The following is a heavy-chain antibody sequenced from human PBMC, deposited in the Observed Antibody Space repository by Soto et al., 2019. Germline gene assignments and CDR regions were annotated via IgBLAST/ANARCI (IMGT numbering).Heavy chain of an antibody. V-gene: IGHV4-59*01. D-gene: IGHD2-21*02. CDR2: IYYSGST. CDR1: GGSISSYY. Sequence: PSETLSLTWTVSGGSISSYYWSWIREPPGKGLEWIGYIYYSGSTNYNPSLKSRVTISVDTSKNQFSLKLSSVTAADTAVYYCARDHRGVTSNWFDPWGQGTLVTVSS. J-gene: IGHJ5*02. CDR3: ARDHRGVTSNWFDP.